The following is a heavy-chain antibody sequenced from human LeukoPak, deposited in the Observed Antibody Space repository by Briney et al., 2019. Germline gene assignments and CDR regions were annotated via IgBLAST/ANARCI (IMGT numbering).Heavy chain of an antibody. J-gene: IGHJ4*02. D-gene: IGHD1-26*01. V-gene: IGHV1-8*01. Sequence: ASVKVSCKTSGHTFPSYDINWVRQATGQGLEWMGWMNPNSGNTGYAQKFQGRVTITRNTSITTAYMELSSLRSEDTAVYYCARGPKWSGSYYYFDYWRQGTLVTVSS. CDR1: GHTFPSYD. CDR2: MNPNSGNT. CDR3: ARGPKWSGSYYYFDY.